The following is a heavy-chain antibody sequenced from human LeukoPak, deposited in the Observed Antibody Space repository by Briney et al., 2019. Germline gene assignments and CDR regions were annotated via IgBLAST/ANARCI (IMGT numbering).Heavy chain of an antibody. CDR2: ISGSGGST. CDR3: AKARLVVTSMDV. CDR1: GFTFSSYA. J-gene: IGHJ6*03. V-gene: IGHV3-23*01. Sequence: GGSLRLSCAASGFTFSSYAMSWVRQAPGKGLEWVSVISGSGGSTYYADSVKGRFTISRDNSKNTLYLQMNSLRAEDTGVYYCAKARLVVTSMDVWGKGTTVTVSS. D-gene: IGHD2-21*02.